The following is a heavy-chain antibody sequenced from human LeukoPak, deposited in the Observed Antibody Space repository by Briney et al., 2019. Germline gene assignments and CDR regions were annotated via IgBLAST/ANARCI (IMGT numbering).Heavy chain of an antibody. CDR3: ARDPYNGNYGDSYYYYTDV. J-gene: IGHJ6*03. D-gene: IGHD1-26*01. V-gene: IGHV1-8*01. CDR1: GYTFTSYD. Sequence: ASVKVSCKASGYTFTSYDINWVRQATGQGLEWMGWMNPNSGNTGYAQKFQGRVTMTRNTSISTAYMELSSLRSEDTAVYYCARDPYNGNYGDSYYYYTDVWGKGTTVTISS. CDR2: MNPNSGNT.